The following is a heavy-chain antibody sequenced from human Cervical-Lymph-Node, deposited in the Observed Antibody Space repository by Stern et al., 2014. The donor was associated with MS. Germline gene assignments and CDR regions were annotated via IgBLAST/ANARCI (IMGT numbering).Heavy chain of an antibody. J-gene: IGHJ4*02. CDR2: IYPGGST. CDR1: GDSISSSNW. Sequence: QVQLQESGPGLVKPSGTLSLTCTVSGDSISSSNWWTWVRQPPGKGLEWIGEIYPGGSTNYNPSLESRIPIPLDRSKNQFSLRLTSVTAADTAFYYCANEADHWGQETLVTVSS. V-gene: IGHV4-4*02. CDR3: ANEADH.